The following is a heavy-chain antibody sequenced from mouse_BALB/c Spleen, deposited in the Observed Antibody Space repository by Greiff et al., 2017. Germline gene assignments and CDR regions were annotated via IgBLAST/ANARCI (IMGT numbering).Heavy chain of an antibody. V-gene: IGHV1-9*01. CDR2: ILPGSGST. CDR1: GYTFSSYW. CDR3: ARRGITTGYYYAMDY. J-gene: IGHJ4*01. D-gene: IGHD2-4*01. Sequence: VKLMESGAELMKPGASVKISCKATGYTFSSYWIEWVKQRPGHGLEWIGEILPGSGSTNYNEKFKGKATFTADTSSNTAYMQLSSLTSEDSAVYYCARRGITTGYYYAMDYWGQGTSVTVSS.